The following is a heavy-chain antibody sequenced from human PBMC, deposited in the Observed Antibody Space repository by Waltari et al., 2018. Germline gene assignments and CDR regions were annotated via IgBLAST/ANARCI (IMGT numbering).Heavy chain of an antibody. V-gene: IGHV3-7*01. D-gene: IGHD6-13*01. Sequence: EVQLVESGGGLVQPGGSLRLSCAASGFTCSSYWMSWVRQAPGKGLEWVANIKQDGSEKYYVDSVKGRFTISRDNAKNSLYLQMNSLRAEDTAVYYCAREPGYSSSHWGQGTLVTVSS. CDR2: IKQDGSEK. CDR3: AREPGYSSSH. CDR1: GFTCSSYW. J-gene: IGHJ4*02.